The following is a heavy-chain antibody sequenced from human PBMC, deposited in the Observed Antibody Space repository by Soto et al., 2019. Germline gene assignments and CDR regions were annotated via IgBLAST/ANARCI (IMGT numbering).Heavy chain of an antibody. CDR1: GFTFSSYA. CDR2: ISGSGGST. CDR3: AKAALRGYSYGYCDY. Sequence: PGGSLRLSCAASGFTFSSYAMSWVRQAPGKGLEWVSAISGSGGSTYYADSVKGRFTTSRDNSKNTLYLQMNSLRAEDTAVYYCAKAALRGYSYGYCDYWGQGTLVTSPQ. J-gene: IGHJ4*02. V-gene: IGHV3-23*01. D-gene: IGHD5-18*01.